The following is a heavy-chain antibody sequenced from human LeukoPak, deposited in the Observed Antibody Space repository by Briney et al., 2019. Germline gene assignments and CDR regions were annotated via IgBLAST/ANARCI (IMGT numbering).Heavy chain of an antibody. CDR1: GFTVSSNY. CDR3: ARRHYDRTGYYYVD. D-gene: IGHD3-22*01. J-gene: IGHJ4*02. V-gene: IGHV3-66*04. CDR2: MFTNGDT. Sequence: GGSLRLSCAASGFTVSSNYMSWVRQAPGKGLEWVSVMFTNGDTNYADSVKGRFTISRDSFKNTLYLQMSSLRAEDMAVYFCARRHYDRTGYYYVDWGQGTLVTVSS.